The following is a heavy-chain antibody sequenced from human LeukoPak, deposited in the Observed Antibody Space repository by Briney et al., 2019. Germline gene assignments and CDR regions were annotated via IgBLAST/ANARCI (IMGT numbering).Heavy chain of an antibody. CDR1: GFTFSSYA. CDR2: ISRSGDGT. Sequence: PGGSLRLSCAASGFTFSSYAMTWVRQAPGKGLEWVSGISRSGDGTYYAGSVKGRFTISRDNSKNTLYLHMNTLRAEDTAVYYCAKSYCIGGTCYSNFDYWGQGTLVTVSS. J-gene: IGHJ4*02. D-gene: IGHD2-15*01. V-gene: IGHV3-23*01. CDR3: AKSYCIGGTCYSNFDY.